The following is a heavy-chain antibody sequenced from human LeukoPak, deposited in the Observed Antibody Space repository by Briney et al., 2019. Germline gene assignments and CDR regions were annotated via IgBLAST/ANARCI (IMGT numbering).Heavy chain of an antibody. CDR1: LCDFTRVG. V-gene: IGHV1-18*01. J-gene: IGHJ4*02. D-gene: IGHD6-19*01. Sequence: VASVKVSCKASLCDFTRVGITWVRRAPGQGLEWMGWISPYNGNTRYAQKFQGRVAMTTDTSTTTAYMELRGLRFNDTAVYYCARAGPGSGWYFDYWGQGTLVTVSS. CDR2: ISPYNGNT. CDR3: ARAGPGSGWYFDY.